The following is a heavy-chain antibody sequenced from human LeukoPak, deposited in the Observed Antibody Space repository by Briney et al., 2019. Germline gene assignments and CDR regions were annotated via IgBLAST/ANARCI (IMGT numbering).Heavy chain of an antibody. V-gene: IGHV3-30*02. J-gene: IGHJ4*02. CDR2: IRSDGSNK. Sequence: GGSLRLSCAGSGFSFSSYGMHWVRQAPGKGLEWMAFIRSDGSNKYYADSVKGRFTISRDNSKNTLYLQMNSLRAEDTAVYYCAKWGCSGGSCYPFDYWGQGTLVTVSS. D-gene: IGHD2-15*01. CDR3: AKWGCSGGSCYPFDY. CDR1: GFSFSSYG.